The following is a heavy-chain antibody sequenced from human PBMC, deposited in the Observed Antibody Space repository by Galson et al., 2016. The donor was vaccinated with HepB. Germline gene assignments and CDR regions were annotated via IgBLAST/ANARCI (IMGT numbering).Heavy chain of an antibody. V-gene: IGHV3-23*01. CDR1: GFTFSSYT. CDR2: ISGSGSFT. CDR3: AKDPGRGSGWFFFDS. D-gene: IGHD6-19*01. J-gene: IGHJ4*02. Sequence: SLRLSCAASGFTFSSYTMSWVRQAPGMGLEWVSSISGSGSFTYFADSVKGRFTISRGNSKNTLYLQMNSLRAEDTATYYCAKDPGRGSGWFFFDSWGQGTLVTVSS.